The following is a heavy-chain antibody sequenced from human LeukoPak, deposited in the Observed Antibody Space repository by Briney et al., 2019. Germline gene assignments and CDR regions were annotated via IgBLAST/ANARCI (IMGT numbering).Heavy chain of an antibody. J-gene: IGHJ4*02. Sequence: SETLSLTCTVSGGSISSGSYYWSWIRQPAGKGLEWNGRIYTSGSTNYNPSLKSRVTISVDTSKNQFSLKLSSVTAADTAVYYCARVYYDSSGYYPFDYWGQGTLVTVSS. CDR2: IYTSGST. V-gene: IGHV4-61*02. CDR1: GGSISSGSYY. D-gene: IGHD3-22*01. CDR3: ARVYYDSSGYYPFDY.